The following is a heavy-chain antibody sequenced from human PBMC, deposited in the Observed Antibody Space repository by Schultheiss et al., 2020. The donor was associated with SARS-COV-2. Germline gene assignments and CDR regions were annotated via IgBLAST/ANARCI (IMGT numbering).Heavy chain of an antibody. Sequence: GSLRLSCTVSGGSISSYYWSWIRQPPGKGLEWIGFIHDSGSTNYNPSLKSRVTISVDTSKNQFSLKLTSVTAADTAVYYCARQEGTGANWGQGILVTVSS. CDR3: ARQEGTGAN. V-gene: IGHV4-59*08. D-gene: IGHD3-10*01. CDR1: GGSISSYY. J-gene: IGHJ4*02. CDR2: IHDSGST.